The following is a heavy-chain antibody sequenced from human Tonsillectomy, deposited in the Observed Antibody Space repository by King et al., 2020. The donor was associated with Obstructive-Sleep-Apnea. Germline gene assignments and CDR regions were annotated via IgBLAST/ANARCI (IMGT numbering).Heavy chain of an antibody. CDR2: ISSSSSTI. V-gene: IGHV3-48*04. J-gene: IGHJ4*02. D-gene: IGHD6-6*01. CDR3: ARQYSSSLYYFDY. Sequence: VQLVESGGGLVQPGGSLRLSCAASGFTFSSYSMNWVRQAPGKGLEWVSYISSSSSTIYYAYSVKGRFTISRDNAKNSLYLQMNSLRAEDTAVYYCARQYSSSLYYFDYWGQGTLVTVSS. CDR1: GFTFSSYS.